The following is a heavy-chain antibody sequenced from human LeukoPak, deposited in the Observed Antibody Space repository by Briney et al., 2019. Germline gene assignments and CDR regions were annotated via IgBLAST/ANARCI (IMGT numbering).Heavy chain of an antibody. Sequence: GGSLRLSCAASGFTVSSNYMSWVRQAPGKGLEWVSVIYSGGSTYYADSVKGRFTISRDNSKNTLYLQMNSLRAEDTAVYYCARANDFWSGYYFSFDYWGQGTLVTVSS. D-gene: IGHD3-3*01. CDR3: ARANDFWSGYYFSFDY. J-gene: IGHJ4*02. CDR2: IYSGGST. V-gene: IGHV3-53*01. CDR1: GFTVSSNY.